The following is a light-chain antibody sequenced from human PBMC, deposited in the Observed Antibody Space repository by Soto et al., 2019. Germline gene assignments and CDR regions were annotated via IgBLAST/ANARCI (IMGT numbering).Light chain of an antibody. CDR3: TSYRTYSGV. CDR2: DVS. CDR1: SGDIGASNY. Sequence: QSALTQPASVSGAPGQSITISCTGTSGDIGASNYVSWYQQFPDKAPKLTIYDVSDRPSGVSTRFSGSKSGNTASLTISGLQPEDEADYYCTSYRTYSGVFGTGTKVTVL. J-gene: IGLJ1*01. V-gene: IGLV2-14*01.